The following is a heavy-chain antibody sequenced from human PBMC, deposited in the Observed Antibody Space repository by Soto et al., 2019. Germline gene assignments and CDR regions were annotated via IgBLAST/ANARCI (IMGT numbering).Heavy chain of an antibody. D-gene: IGHD2-2*01. Sequence: ASVKVSCKASGYTFTSYGISWVRQAPGQGLEWMGWISANYGKTNYAQKFQGRVTITADESTSTAYMELSSLRSEDTAVYYCAREFVLVPAHYYGMDVWGQGTTVTVSS. CDR1: GYTFTSYG. V-gene: IGHV1-18*01. CDR3: AREFVLVPAHYYGMDV. J-gene: IGHJ6*02. CDR2: ISANYGKT.